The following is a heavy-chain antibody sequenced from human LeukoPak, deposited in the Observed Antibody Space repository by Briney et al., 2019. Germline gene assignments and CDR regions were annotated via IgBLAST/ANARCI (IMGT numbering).Heavy chain of an antibody. Sequence: KPSETLSLTCAVYGGSFSGYYWSWIRQPPGKGLEWMGEINHSGSTNYNPSLKSRVTISVDTSKNQFSLKLSSVTAADTAVYYCARRVYDYVWGSYRPIDYWGQGTLVTVSS. D-gene: IGHD3-16*02. CDR3: ARRVYDYVWGSYRPIDY. J-gene: IGHJ4*02. V-gene: IGHV4-34*01. CDR1: GGSFSGYY. CDR2: INHSGST.